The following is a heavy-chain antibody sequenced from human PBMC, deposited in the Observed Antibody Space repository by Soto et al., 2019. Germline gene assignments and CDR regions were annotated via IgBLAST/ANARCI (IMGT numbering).Heavy chain of an antibody. D-gene: IGHD6-13*01. J-gene: IGHJ4*02. Sequence: QVQLRESGPGLVKPSQTLSLTCTVSGDSISSGDYYWSWIRQPPGKGLEWIGCIYYSGNTYYNPSLKLRFSISVDTSKNLFSLQLSSVTVADTAVYYCARDVKRYSSRPCPLEYWGLGTLVTVSS. V-gene: IGHV4-30-4*01. CDR3: ARDVKRYSSRPCPLEY. CDR2: IYYSGNT. CDR1: GDSISSGDYY.